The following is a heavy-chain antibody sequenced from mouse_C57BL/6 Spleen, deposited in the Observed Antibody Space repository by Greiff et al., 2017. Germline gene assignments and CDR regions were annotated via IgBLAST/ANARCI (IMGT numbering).Heavy chain of an antibody. D-gene: IGHD2-3*01. CDR1: GYTFTDYE. CDR3: TRFDGTLFDY. Sequence: QVQLKESGAELVRPGASVTLSCKASGYTFTDYEMHWVKQTPVHGLEWIGAIDPETGGTAYNQKFKGKAILTADKSSSTAYMELRSLTSEDSAVYYCTRFDGTLFDYWGQGTTLTVSS. CDR2: IDPETGGT. V-gene: IGHV1-15*01. J-gene: IGHJ2*01.